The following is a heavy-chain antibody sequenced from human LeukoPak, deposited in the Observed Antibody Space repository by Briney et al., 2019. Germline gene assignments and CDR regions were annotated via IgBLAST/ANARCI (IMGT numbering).Heavy chain of an antibody. J-gene: IGHJ4*02. Sequence: GGSLRLSCAASGFTYSGYGMIWVRQAPGKGLEWVSGISGSGSSTYYADSVRGRFTISRDNSKNALYLQMNSLRAEDTAVYYCAKEIHDSSGYYSYFDYWGQGTLVTVSS. CDR3: AKEIHDSSGYYSYFDY. CDR2: ISGSGSST. V-gene: IGHV3-23*01. CDR1: GFTYSGYG. D-gene: IGHD3-22*01.